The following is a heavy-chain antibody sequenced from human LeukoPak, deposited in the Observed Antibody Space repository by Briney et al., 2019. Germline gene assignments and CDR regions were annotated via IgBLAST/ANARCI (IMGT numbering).Heavy chain of an antibody. V-gene: IGHV4-39*07. CDR2: IYYSGST. D-gene: IGHD2-15*01. CDR3: AREAKKVVAAYALFDY. Sequence: PSETLSLTCTVSGGSISSSSYYWGWIRQPPGKGLEWIGSIYYSGSTYYNPSLKSRVTISVDTSKNQFSLKLSSVTAADTAVYYCAREAKKVVAAYALFDYWGQGTLVTVSS. J-gene: IGHJ4*02. CDR1: GGSISSSSYY.